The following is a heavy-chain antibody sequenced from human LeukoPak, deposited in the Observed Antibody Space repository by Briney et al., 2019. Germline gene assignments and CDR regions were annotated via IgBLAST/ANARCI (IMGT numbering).Heavy chain of an antibody. D-gene: IGHD5-12*01. V-gene: IGHV3-7*01. CDR3: AKDLKGSGYDPFDY. CDR1: GFTFSTYW. J-gene: IGHJ4*02. CDR2: INEDGGGR. Sequence: GGSLRLSCAASGFTFSTYWMTWVRQAPGKGLEWVANINEDGGGRYYVDSVEGRFTISRDNSKNTLYLQMNSLRAEDTAVYYCAKDLKGSGYDPFDYWGQGTLVTVSS.